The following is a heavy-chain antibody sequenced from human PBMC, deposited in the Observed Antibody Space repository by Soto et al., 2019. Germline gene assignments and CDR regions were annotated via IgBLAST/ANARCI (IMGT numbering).Heavy chain of an antibody. CDR3: ARAPYDILTGHTFDY. CDR2: IYYSGST. CDR1: GGSISSYY. D-gene: IGHD3-9*01. Sequence: SETLSLTCTVSGGSISSYYWSWIRQPPGKGLEWIGYIYYSGSTNYNPSLKSRVTISVDTSKNQFSLKLSSVTAADTAVYYCARAPYDILTGHTFDYWGQGTLVTVSS. J-gene: IGHJ4*02. V-gene: IGHV4-59*01.